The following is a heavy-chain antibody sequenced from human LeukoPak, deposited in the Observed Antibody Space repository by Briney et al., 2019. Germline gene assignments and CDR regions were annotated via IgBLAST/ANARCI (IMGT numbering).Heavy chain of an antibody. J-gene: IGHJ4*02. CDR2: IYHSGST. V-gene: IGHV4-38-2*02. CDR3: GRMFSGSYFNDY. D-gene: IGHD3-10*01. CDR1: GYSISSGYY. Sequence: SETLSLTCTVSGYSISSGYYWGWIRQPPGKGLEWIGSIYHSGSTYYNPSLKSRVTMSVDTSKNQFSLKVTSVTAADTAMYFCGRMFSGSYFNDYWGQGTLVTVSS.